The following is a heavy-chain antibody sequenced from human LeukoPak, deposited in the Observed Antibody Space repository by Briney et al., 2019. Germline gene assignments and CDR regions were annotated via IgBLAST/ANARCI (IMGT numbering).Heavy chain of an antibody. CDR2: IYYSGST. CDR1: GGSFSGYY. CDR3: ARGTWRIAFDI. J-gene: IGHJ3*02. V-gene: IGHV4-59*01. Sequence: SETLSLTCAVYGGSFSGYYWSWIRQPPGKGLEWIGYIYYSGSTNYNPSLKSRVTISVDTSKNQFSLKLSSVTAADTAVYYCARGTWRIAFDIWGQGTMVTVSS. D-gene: IGHD3/OR15-3a*01.